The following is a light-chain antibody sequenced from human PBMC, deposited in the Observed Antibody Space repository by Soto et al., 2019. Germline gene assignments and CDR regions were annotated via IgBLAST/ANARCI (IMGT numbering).Light chain of an antibody. CDR2: GAT. Sequence: ESVLIQSSATLSLFPGDRATLSSRARQSVGTYLACCQQKPRQAPRLLIYGATNRATGIPGRFGGSGSRTDFIITISRMPPEYSTLYYYQQYGSPGTFCQGTKVDI. CDR3: QQYGSPGT. V-gene: IGKV3-20*01. J-gene: IGKJ1*01. CDR1: QSVGTY.